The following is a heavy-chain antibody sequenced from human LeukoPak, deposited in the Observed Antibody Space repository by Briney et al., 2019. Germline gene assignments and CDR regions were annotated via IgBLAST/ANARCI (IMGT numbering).Heavy chain of an antibody. CDR1: GMTFSSYG. CDR3: ARDYGSGMGV. V-gene: IGHV3-33*01. Sequence: GGSLTLSCAPFGMTFSSYGMHWVRQTPGKGLEWVAIIWYDGSDKYYADSVKGRFTISRDNYKNTLYLQMNSLRGEDTAVYYCARDYGSGMGVWGKGTMVTVSS. CDR2: IWYDGSDK. D-gene: IGHD3-10*01. J-gene: IGHJ6*04.